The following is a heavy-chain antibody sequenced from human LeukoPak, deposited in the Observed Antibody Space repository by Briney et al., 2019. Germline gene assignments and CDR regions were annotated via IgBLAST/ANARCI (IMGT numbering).Heavy chain of an antibody. CDR2: ISSSSSTI. CDR3: ARKKGYYDSSGYVYFDY. D-gene: IGHD3-22*01. V-gene: IGHV3-48*02. CDR1: GFTFSSYS. J-gene: IGHJ4*02. Sequence: GGSLRLSCAASGFTFSSYSMNWVRQAPGKGLEWVSYISSSSSTIYYADSVKGRFTISRDNAKNSLYLQMNSLRDEDTAVYYCARKKGYYDSSGYVYFDYWGQGTLVTVSS.